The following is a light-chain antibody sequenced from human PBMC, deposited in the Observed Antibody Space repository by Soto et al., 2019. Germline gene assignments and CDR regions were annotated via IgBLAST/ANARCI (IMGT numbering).Light chain of an antibody. V-gene: IGKV1-39*01. J-gene: IGKJ5*01. CDR2: AAS. CDR1: QNIITF. Sequence: DIEMTQSPSSLSASFGYRVTITCRESQNIITFLNWYQQKPGQAPKFLIYAASSLQSGVPSRFSGRGSGTDFTLTITSLQPEDFATYFCQQGYSTPPITFGQGTRLEIK. CDR3: QQGYSTPPIT.